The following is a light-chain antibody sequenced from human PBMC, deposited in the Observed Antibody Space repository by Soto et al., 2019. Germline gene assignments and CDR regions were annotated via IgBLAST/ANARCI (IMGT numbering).Light chain of an antibody. J-gene: IGKJ3*01. CDR3: QQTNNFPLT. V-gene: IGKV1-12*01. CDR2: GAS. CDR1: QGIGSW. Sequence: DIQMTQSPSSVPASVGDRVTMTCRASQGIGSWLAWYQQKPGKAPKLLIYGASGLQSGVPSRFSGSGSGTDFTLTISSLQPDDFATYYCQQTNNFPLTFGTGTKVDIE.